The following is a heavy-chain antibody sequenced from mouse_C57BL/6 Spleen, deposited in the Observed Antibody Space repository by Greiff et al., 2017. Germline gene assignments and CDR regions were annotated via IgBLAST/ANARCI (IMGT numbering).Heavy chain of an antibody. CDR3: ARLVYDGYYLDE. CDR1: CYAFSRSW. D-gene: IGHD2-3*01. Sequence: QVPLPQSGAELVTPLSSVKISCKSSCYAFSRSWMNWVQQRPVKGLECLGQIYPGDGDNNYNGKLKGKATLTEDKSCGTAYMQLSSLTAEESAVYVCARLVYDGYYLDERGKGTTLTGSS. V-gene: IGHV1-80*01. CDR2: IYPGDGDN. J-gene: IGHJ2*01.